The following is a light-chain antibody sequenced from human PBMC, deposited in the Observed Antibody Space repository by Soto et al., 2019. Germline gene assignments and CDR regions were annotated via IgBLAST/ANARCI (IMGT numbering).Light chain of an antibody. CDR3: QSYDSRLSGPVV. CDR2: GNG. Sequence: QSVLTQPPSVSGAPGQRVTISCTGSSSNIGAGYDVHWYQQLPGTAPKLLIFGNGNRPSGVPDRFSGSKSGTSASLALTGLQAEDEADYYCQSYDSRLSGPVVFGGGTQLTVL. CDR1: SSNIGAGYD. J-gene: IGLJ2*01. V-gene: IGLV1-40*01.